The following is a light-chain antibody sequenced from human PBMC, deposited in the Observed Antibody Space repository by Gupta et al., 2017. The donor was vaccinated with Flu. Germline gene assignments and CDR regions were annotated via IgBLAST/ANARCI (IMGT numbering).Light chain of an antibody. CDR2: GAS. Sequence: GTLSLYPWERATLSCRAMQSVKNNLLPWYQQKPGQAPRRLIYGASSRATGIPDRFSGSGSGTEFTLTIRRLEPEDFAVYYCLHDCISMPTFGEGTKLEIK. CDR3: LHDCISMPT. V-gene: IGKV3-20*01. J-gene: IGKJ2*01. CDR1: QSVKNNL.